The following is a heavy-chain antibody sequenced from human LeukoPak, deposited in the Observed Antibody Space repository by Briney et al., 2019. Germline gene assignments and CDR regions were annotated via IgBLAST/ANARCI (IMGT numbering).Heavy chain of an antibody. D-gene: IGHD3-22*01. CDR3: ARILYDSSGYYYYGDYYMDV. CDR1: GFTFSSYA. V-gene: IGHV3-23*01. J-gene: IGHJ6*03. CDR2: ISGSGGST. Sequence: GGSLRLSCAASGFTFSSYAMSWVRQAPGKGLEWVSAISGSGGSTYYADSVKGRFTISRDNSKNTLYLQMNSLRAEDTAVYYCARILYDSSGYYYYGDYYMDVWGKGTTVTVSS.